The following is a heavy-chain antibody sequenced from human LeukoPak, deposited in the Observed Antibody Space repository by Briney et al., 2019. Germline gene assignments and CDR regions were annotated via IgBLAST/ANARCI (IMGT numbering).Heavy chain of an antibody. D-gene: IGHD1-26*01. Sequence: GGSLRRSCAASGFTVSSNFMSWVRQAPGKGLEWVSVIYSGGDTYYADSVKGRFTISRDNSKNTLYLQMNSLRAEDTAVYYCARDIGGIFDSWGQGTLVTVSS. CDR1: GFTVSSNF. CDR3: ARDIGGIFDS. J-gene: IGHJ4*02. V-gene: IGHV3-53*01. CDR2: IYSGGDT.